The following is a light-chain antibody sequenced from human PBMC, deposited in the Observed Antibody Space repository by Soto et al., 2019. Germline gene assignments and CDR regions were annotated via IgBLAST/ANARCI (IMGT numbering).Light chain of an antibody. CDR2: GAS. CDR3: QQYGDSPLT. V-gene: IGKV3-20*01. Sequence: EIVLTQSPGTLSSSPGERATLACRASQTVTSGYLAWYQQKPGHAPRLLIYGASDRATGIPDRFSASGSGTDFTLTISRLEPQDFGIYYCQQYGDSPLTFGGGTRVDIK. CDR1: QTVTSGY. J-gene: IGKJ4*01.